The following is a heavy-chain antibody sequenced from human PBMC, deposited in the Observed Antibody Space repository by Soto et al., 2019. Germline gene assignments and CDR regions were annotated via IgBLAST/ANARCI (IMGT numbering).Heavy chain of an antibody. CDR3: AGPGYSSQDY. Sequence: GGSLRLSCAASGFTFISFALSWGRQAPGKGLEGVSAISGSGDGTDYAASVKGRFTISRDNSKNTLYVQMNSLRAEDTAVYYCAGPGYSSQDYWGQGALVTVSS. CDR2: ISGSGDGT. CDR1: GFTFISFA. V-gene: IGHV3-23*01. J-gene: IGHJ4*02. D-gene: IGHD5-18*01.